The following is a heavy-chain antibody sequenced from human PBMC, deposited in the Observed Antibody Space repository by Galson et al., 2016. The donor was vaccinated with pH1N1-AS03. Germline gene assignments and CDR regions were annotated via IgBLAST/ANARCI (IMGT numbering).Heavy chain of an antibody. V-gene: IGHV4-61*01. CDR1: GASVNSASHY. J-gene: IGHJ5*02. D-gene: IGHD3-9*01. Sequence: ETLSLTCTVSGASVNSASHYWHWIRQPPGKGLEWIGYASHSGSTKYNHSLNSRVAISLDTSKNQFSLELRSVTAADTAIYYCARILVHLDFTGYHNRFDPWGQGTLVTVSP. CDR2: ASHSGST. CDR3: ARILVHLDFTGYHNRFDP.